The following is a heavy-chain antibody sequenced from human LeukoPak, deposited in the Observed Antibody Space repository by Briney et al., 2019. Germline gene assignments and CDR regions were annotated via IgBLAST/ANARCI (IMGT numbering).Heavy chain of an antibody. D-gene: IGHD3-3*01. CDR3: ARDSVEWYIFDY. V-gene: IGHV3-74*01. CDR1: GFTFSSYW. Sequence: GGSLRLSCAASGFTFSSYWMHWVRQAPGKGPVWVARTNRDGSSTAYADSVRGRFTISKDNAKNTLYLLMNSLRAEDTAVYYCARDSVEWYIFDYWGQGTLVTVSS. J-gene: IGHJ4*02. CDR2: TNRDGSST.